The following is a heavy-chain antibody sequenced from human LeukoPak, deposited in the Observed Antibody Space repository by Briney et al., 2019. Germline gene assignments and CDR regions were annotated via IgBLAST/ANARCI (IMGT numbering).Heavy chain of an antibody. CDR1: GGSISSSRYY. CDR3: VPHASRYIDAFEI. CDR2: MYYSGNT. D-gene: IGHD6-13*01. V-gene: IGHV4-39*01. J-gene: IGHJ3*02. Sequence: SETLSLTCTVSGGSISSSRYYWGWMRRPPGKGLDWIGRMYYSGNTYYNAYLQRCVTLSVDTFQNQFSLKLICGTAADRAWYYCVPHASRYIDAFEIWGPGTMVTVSS.